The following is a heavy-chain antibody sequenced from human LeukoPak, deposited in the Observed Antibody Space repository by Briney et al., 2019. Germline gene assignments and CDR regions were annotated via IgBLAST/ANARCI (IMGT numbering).Heavy chain of an antibody. D-gene: IGHD1-26*01. V-gene: IGHV3-72*01. Sequence: PGGSLRLSCAASGFTFSSYAMSWVRQAPGKGLEWVGRIRNKANSYSTEYAASVKGRFTISRDDSWNFLYLQMNSLKTEDTAVYYCAIARGTYRHFDYWGQGTLVTVSS. CDR1: GFTFSSYA. CDR2: IRNKANSYST. CDR3: AIARGTYRHFDY. J-gene: IGHJ4*02.